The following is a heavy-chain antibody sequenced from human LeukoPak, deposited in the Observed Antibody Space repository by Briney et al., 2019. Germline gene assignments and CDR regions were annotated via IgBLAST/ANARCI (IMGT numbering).Heavy chain of an antibody. CDR2: VYVTGTT. J-gene: IGHJ4*02. CDR1: SGSMSGYY. Sequence: SETLSLTCTVSSGSMSGYYWSWIRQPPGKGLEWIAYVYVTGTTNYNPSLKTRATISMDTSKNQLSLTLTSVTAADTAVYYCARGGLHDYWGQGTLVTVSS. V-gene: IGHV4-59*01. CDR3: ARGGLHDY.